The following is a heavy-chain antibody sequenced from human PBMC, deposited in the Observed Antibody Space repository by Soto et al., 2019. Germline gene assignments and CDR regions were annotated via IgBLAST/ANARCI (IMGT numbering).Heavy chain of an antibody. CDR1: GGSFSGYY. D-gene: IGHD5-18*01. CDR3: ARAPRGYSYGYRCYYGMDV. CDR2: INHSGST. J-gene: IGHJ6*02. Sequence: PSETLSLTCAVYGGSFSGYYWSWIRQPPGKGLEWIGEINHSGSTNYNPPLKSRVTISVDTSKNQFSLKLSSVTAADTAVYYCARAPRGYSYGYRCYYGMDVWGQGTTVTVSS. V-gene: IGHV4-34*01.